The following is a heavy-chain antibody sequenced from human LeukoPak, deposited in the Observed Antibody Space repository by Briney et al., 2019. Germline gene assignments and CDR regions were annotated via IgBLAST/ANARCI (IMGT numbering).Heavy chain of an antibody. CDR2: ISSSGSYI. Sequence: GGSLRLSCAASGFSFSSYHMNWVRQAPGKGLEWVSSISSSGSYIYYADSLKGRFTVSRDNAKNSLYLQMNNLRAEDTAVYYCARDSWDSSGYTATFDNWGQGTLVTVSS. CDR1: GFSFSSYH. J-gene: IGHJ4*02. D-gene: IGHD3-22*01. CDR3: ARDSWDSSGYTATFDN. V-gene: IGHV3-21*01.